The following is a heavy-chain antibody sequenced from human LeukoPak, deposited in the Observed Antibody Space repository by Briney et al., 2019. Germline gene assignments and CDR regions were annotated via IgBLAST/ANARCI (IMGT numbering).Heavy chain of an antibody. CDR1: GFTFSSYG. CDR3: AKGSYGDYANDY. Sequence: GGSLRLSCAASGFTFSSYGMHWVRQAPGKGLEWVAVISYDGSNKYYADSVKGRFTTSRDNSKNTLYLQMNSLRAEDTAVYYCAKGSYGDYANDYWGQGTLVTVSS. CDR2: ISYDGSNK. D-gene: IGHD4-17*01. V-gene: IGHV3-30*18. J-gene: IGHJ4*02.